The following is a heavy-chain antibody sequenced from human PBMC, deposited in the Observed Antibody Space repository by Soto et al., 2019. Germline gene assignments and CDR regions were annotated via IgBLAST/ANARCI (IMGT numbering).Heavy chain of an antibody. CDR3: ARGPTYYYGISANDSLDY. CDR2: ISTYNGNT. V-gene: IGHV1-18*01. J-gene: IGHJ4*02. CDR1: GYTVITYG. D-gene: IGHD3-22*01. Sequence: QVQLVQSGAEGKKPGASVKVSCKASGYTVITYGVSWVRQAPGQGLDWLGWISTYNGNTRYAERLQGRVTMTTGTTTNTAYLELRNLRSVDTGVYYCARGPTYYYGISANDSLDYGGQGTLVTVSS.